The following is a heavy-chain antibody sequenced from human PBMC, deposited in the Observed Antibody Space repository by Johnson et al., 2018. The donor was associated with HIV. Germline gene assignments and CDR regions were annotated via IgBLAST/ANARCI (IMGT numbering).Heavy chain of an antibody. CDR1: GFTFSSSA. V-gene: IGHV3-30*04. D-gene: IGHD6-19*01. J-gene: IGHJ3*02. CDR3: ARDKVWQWLSARDADAFDI. Sequence: QVQLVESGGGLVQPGKSLRLSCAASGFTFSSSAMHWVRQVPGKGLEWLAVISHDGSTKYYGDSVKGRFTISRDNDKNSLYLHMNSLRAEDTALYYCARDKVWQWLSARDADAFDIWGQGTMVSVSS. CDR2: ISHDGSTK.